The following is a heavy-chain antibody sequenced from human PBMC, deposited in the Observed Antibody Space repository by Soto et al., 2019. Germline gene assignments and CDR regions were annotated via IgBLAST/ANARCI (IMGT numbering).Heavy chain of an antibody. V-gene: IGHV6-1*01. CDR3: ARGRRNCSGGSCYYSDAFDI. D-gene: IGHD2-15*01. Sequence: SLTCAISGDSVSSNSAAWNWIRQSPSRGLEWLGRTYYRSKWYNDYAVSVKSRITINPDTSKNQFSLQLNSVTPEDTAVYYCARGRRNCSGGSCYYSDAFDIWGQGTMVTVSS. CDR2: TYYRSKWYN. CDR1: GDSVSSNSAA. J-gene: IGHJ3*02.